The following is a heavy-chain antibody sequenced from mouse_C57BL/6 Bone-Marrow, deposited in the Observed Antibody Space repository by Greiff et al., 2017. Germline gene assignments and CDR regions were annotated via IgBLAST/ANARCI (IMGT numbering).Heavy chain of an antibody. D-gene: IGHD5-1-1*01. CDR3: ARRKYFY. Sequence: EVQLVESGPVLVKPGASVKMSCKASGYTFTDYYMNWVKQSHGKSLEWIGVINPYNGGTSYNQKFKGKATLTVDKSSSTAYMELNSLTSEASAVYYCARRKYFYWGQGTTLTVSS. CDR1: GYTFTDYY. V-gene: IGHV1-19*01. CDR2: INPYNGGT. J-gene: IGHJ2*01.